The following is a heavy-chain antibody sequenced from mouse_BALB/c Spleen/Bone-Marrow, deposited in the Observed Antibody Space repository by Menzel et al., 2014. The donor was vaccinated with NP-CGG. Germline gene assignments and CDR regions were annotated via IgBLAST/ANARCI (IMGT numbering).Heavy chain of an antibody. V-gene: IGHV1-9*01. J-gene: IGHJ3*01. Sequence: VQLQESGAELMKPGASVKISCKATGYTFSFYWIEWVKQRPGHGLEWIGEILPGSGSINYNEKFKGKATFTVDPSSNTAYMQLSSLTSEDSAVYYCARLITTGGFLYWGQGTLVTVSA. D-gene: IGHD2-4*01. CDR1: GYTFSFYW. CDR2: ILPGSGSI. CDR3: ARLITTGGFLY.